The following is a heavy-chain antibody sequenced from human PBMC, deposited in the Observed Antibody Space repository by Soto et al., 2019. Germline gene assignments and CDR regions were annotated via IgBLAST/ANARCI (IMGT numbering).Heavy chain of an antibody. J-gene: IGHJ4*02. Sequence: QVQLVQSGAEVRQPASSVKVSCKTSGGTFSSYAISWVRQAPGQGLEWMGGIVPIVDTSTYAQKFQGRVTIPAEEYTSTVYMELSSLRSDDTAVYYCVRVVAIPGYPDNWGQGTLVTVSS. CDR3: VRVVAIPGYPDN. D-gene: IGHD5-12*01. CDR2: IVPIVDTS. CDR1: GGTFSSYA. V-gene: IGHV1-69*12.